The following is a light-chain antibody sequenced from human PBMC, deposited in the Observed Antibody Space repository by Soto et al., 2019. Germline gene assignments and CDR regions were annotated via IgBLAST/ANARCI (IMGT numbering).Light chain of an antibody. CDR2: EFS. CDR3: GSYTGTIYV. V-gene: IGLV2-14*01. Sequence: QSVLTQPASVSGSPGQSITICCTGTSGDVGVYKFVSWYQQHPGKAPKLIIYEFSNRPSGVSSRFSGSMSGNTASLTISGLQAEDEADYYCGSYTGTIYVFRTGTKVTVL. J-gene: IGLJ1*01. CDR1: SGDVGVYKF.